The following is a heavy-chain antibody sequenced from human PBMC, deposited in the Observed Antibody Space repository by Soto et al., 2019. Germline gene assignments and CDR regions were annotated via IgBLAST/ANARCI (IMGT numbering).Heavy chain of an antibody. V-gene: IGHV1-18*01. CDR3: ARGFAYSTPWGFDS. CDR2: ISGYNGNT. CDR1: GYTFTRYG. D-gene: IGHD2-8*01. J-gene: IGHJ4*02. Sequence: QVQLLQSGAEVKKPGASVRVSCKTSGYTFTRYGVSWVRQAPGQGLEWMGWISGYNGNTKEAHKFEGRVILTTDTAANTAHMELRSLTSNDTAVYYCARGFAYSTPWGFDSWGQGTLVTVSS.